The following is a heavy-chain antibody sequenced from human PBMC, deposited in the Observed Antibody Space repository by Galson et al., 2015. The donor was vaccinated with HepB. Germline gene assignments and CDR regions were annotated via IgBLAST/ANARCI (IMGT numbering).Heavy chain of an antibody. J-gene: IGHJ6*02. CDR3: ASWGHSYYYGMDV. V-gene: IGHV1-69*02. D-gene: IGHD3-16*01. CDR1: GGTFSSYT. CDR2: IIPILGIA. Sequence: SVKVSCKASGGTFSSYTISWVRQAPGQGLEWMGRIIPILGIANYAQKFQGRVTITADKSTSTAYMELSSLRSEDTAVYYCASWGHSYYYGMDVWGQGTTVTVSS.